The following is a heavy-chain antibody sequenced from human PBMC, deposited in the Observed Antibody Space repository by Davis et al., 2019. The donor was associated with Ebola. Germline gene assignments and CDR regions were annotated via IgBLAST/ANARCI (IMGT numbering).Heavy chain of an antibody. CDR1: GFTFADYA. Sequence: GGSLRLSCAASGFTFADYAMHRVRQAPGKGLEWVSGISWNSGSIGYADSVKGRFTISRDNAKNSLYLQMNSLHQGPIGLPPGTLLQEHLWG. V-gene: IGHV3-9*01. CDR3: TLLQEHL. CDR2: ISWNSGSI. J-gene: IGHJ6*01.